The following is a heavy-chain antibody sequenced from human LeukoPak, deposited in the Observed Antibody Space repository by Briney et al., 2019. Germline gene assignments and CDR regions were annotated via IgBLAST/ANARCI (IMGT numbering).Heavy chain of an antibody. D-gene: IGHD3-22*01. V-gene: IGHV5-51*01. CDR3: ARRFYDDSGHHPAFDF. CDR2: IYPDDSDT. J-gene: IGHJ4*02. CDR1: GFTFNTYW. Sequence: GESLKISCKGSGFTFNTYWIGWVRQVPGKGLEWMGLIYPDDSDTRYGPSFESQVTISVDKSINTACLQWVSLKASDTAVYYCARRFYDDSGHHPAFDFWGQGTLVTVSS.